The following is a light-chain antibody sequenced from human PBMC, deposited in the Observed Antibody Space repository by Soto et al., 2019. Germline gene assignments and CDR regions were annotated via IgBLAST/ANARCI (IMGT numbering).Light chain of an antibody. CDR3: CSSAGAYTAV. CDR2: DVS. Sequence: QSALTQPRSVSGSPGQSVTISCTGTSSDVGGYNYVSWYQQHPGKAPKLIIYDVSKRPPGVPHRFSGSKSGNTASLTISGLQAEDEADYYCCSSAGAYTAVFGGGTKLTVL. V-gene: IGLV2-11*01. J-gene: IGLJ3*02. CDR1: SSDVGGYNY.